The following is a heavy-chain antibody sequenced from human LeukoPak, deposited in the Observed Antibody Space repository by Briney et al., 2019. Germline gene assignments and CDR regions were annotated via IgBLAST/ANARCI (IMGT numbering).Heavy chain of an antibody. D-gene: IGHD3-16*01. CDR3: ARAKPGGNWFDP. Sequence: PGGSLRLSCAASGXTFRTYWMHWVRQAPGKGLLWVSRINTDGSGTIYADSVKGRFTISRDNANNTLYLQMNSLRAEDTALYYCARAKPGGNWFDPWGQGTLVTVSS. V-gene: IGHV3-74*01. CDR1: GXTFRTYW. CDR2: INTDGSGT. J-gene: IGHJ5*02.